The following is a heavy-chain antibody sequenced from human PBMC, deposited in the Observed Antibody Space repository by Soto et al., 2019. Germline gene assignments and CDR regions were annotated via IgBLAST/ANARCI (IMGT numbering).Heavy chain of an antibody. V-gene: IGHV1-69*06. CDR2: IIPIFGTA. CDR3: ARGGRGDNWNDGHSDDAFDI. CDR1: GGTFSSYA. J-gene: IGHJ3*02. D-gene: IGHD1-1*01. Sequence: QVQLVQSGAEVKKPGSSVKVSCKASGGTFSSYAISWVRQAPGQGLEWMGGIIPIFGTANYAQKFQGRVTNTADKSKSTAYMELSSLRSEDTDVYYCARGGRGDNWNDGHSDDAFDIWGQGTKVTVSS.